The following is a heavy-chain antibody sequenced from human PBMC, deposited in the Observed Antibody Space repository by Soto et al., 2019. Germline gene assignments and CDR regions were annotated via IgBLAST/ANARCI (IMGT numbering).Heavy chain of an antibody. CDR1: GFTVSSNY. D-gene: IGHD1-7*01. V-gene: IGHV3-53*01. CDR2: IYANDNR. J-gene: IGHJ5*02. CDR3: TKEELGRDX. Sequence: GGSLRLSCAASGFTVSSNYMSWVRQAPGKGLEWVSIIYANDNRYYADSVKGRFTISRDNSKNTLYLQMNSLRAEDTAMYYCTKEELGRDXWGQGTLVTVSS.